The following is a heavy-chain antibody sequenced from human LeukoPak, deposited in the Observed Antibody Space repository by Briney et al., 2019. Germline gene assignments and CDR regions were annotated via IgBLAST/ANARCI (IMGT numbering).Heavy chain of an antibody. V-gene: IGHV6-1*01. D-gene: IGHD3-10*01. CDR3: AEPSNYYGSATDAFDF. CDR2: TYYRSKWYN. CDR1: GDSVSSNSAA. Sequence: SQTLSLTCAISGDSVSSNSAAWNWIRQSPSRGLEWLGRTYYRSKWYNDYAVSVKSRITINPDTSKNQFSLQLNSVTAADTAVYYCAEPSNYYGSATDAFDFWGQGTMVTVSS. J-gene: IGHJ3*01.